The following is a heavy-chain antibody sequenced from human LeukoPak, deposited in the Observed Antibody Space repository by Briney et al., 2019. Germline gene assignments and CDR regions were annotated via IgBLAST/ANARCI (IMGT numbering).Heavy chain of an antibody. CDR1: GFTFSSYG. J-gene: IGHJ4*02. CDR3: ARDRGYGSGSYYSFDY. Sequence: PGGSLRLSCAASGFTFSSYGMHWVRQAPGKGLEWVAFIRYDGSNKYYADSVKGRFTISRDNAKNSLYLQMNSLRAEDTAVYYCARDRGYGSGSYYSFDYWGQGTLVTVSS. D-gene: IGHD3-10*01. V-gene: IGHV3-30*02. CDR2: IRYDGSNK.